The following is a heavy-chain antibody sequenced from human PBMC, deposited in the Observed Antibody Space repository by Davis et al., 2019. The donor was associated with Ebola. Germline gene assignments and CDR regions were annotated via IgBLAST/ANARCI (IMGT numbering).Heavy chain of an antibody. CDR3: ARTLGYCSGGSCSFGMDV. J-gene: IGHJ6*02. Sequence: PSETLSLTCAVSGGSISSSNWWSWVRQPPGKGLEWIGEISHSGSTNYNPSLKSRATISVDKSKNQFSLKLSSVTAADTDVYYCARTLGYCSGGSCSFGMDVWGQGTTVTVSS. CDR1: GGSISSSNW. CDR2: ISHSGST. V-gene: IGHV4-4*02. D-gene: IGHD2-15*01.